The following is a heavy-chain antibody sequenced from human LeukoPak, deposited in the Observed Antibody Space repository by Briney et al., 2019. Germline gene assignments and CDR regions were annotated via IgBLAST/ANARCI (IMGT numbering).Heavy chain of an antibody. CDR2: INGDGTSR. D-gene: IGHD7-27*01. CDR1: GFTFTSYW. Sequence: PGGSLRLSCAASGFTFTSYWMHWVRQAPGKGLVWVSRINGDGTSREYADSVKGRFTISRDNAKNTLFLQMNSLRADDTAVYYCIRTALTGDIWGQGTLVTVSS. J-gene: IGHJ4*02. CDR3: IRTALTGDI. V-gene: IGHV3-74*03.